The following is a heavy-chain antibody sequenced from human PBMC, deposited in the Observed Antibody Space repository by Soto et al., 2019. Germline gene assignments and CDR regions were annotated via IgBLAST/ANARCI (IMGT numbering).Heavy chain of an antibody. CDR1: GGSISSGGYY. Sequence: QVQLQESGPGLVKPSQTLSLTCTVSGGSISSGGYYWSWIRQHPGKGLEWIGYIYYSGSTYYNPSLTSRVTISVDTSKHQFSLKLSSVTAADTAVYYCARDGSGKGGWGRGMDVWGQGTTVTVSS. D-gene: IGHD3-10*01. CDR2: IYYSGST. V-gene: IGHV4-31*03. J-gene: IGHJ6*02. CDR3: ARDGSGKGGWGRGMDV.